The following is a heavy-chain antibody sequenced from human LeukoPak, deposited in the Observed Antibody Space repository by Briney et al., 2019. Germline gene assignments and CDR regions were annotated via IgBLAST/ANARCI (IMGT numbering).Heavy chain of an antibody. Sequence: KPSETLSLTCAVYGGSFSGYYWSWIRQPPGKGLEWIGEINHSGSTNYNPSLKSRDTISVDTSKNQFSLKLSSVTAADTAVYYCARVIVSAAGGIDYWGQGTLVTVSS. V-gene: IGHV4-34*01. CDR1: GGSFSGYY. D-gene: IGHD6-13*01. J-gene: IGHJ4*02. CDR2: INHSGST. CDR3: ARVIVSAAGGIDY.